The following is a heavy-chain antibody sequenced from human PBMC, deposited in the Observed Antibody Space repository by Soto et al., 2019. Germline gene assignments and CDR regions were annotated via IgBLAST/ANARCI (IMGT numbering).Heavy chain of an antibody. D-gene: IGHD3-3*01. V-gene: IGHV1-69*13. CDR1: GGTFSSYA. J-gene: IGHJ5*02. Sequence: SVKVSCKASGGTFSSYAISWVRQAPGQGLEWMGGIIPIFGTANYAQKFQGRVTITADESTSTAYMELSSLRSEDTAVYYCARTPYYDFWSQNNWFDPWRQGTLVTVSS. CDR3: ARTPYYDFWSQNNWFDP. CDR2: IIPIFGTA.